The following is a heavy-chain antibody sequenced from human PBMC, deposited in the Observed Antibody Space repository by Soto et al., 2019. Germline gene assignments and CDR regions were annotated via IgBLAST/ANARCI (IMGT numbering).Heavy chain of an antibody. CDR1: GYTFTGYY. V-gene: IGHV1-2*04. CDR2: INPNSGGT. Sequence: ASVKVSCKASGYTFTGYYMHWVRQAPGQGLEWMGWINPNSGGTNYAQKFQGWVTMTRDTSIRPAYMELRRLRSDDTAVYYCARGSKDFGVVITAYWGQGTLVTVSS. D-gene: IGHD3-3*01. J-gene: IGHJ4*02. CDR3: ARGSKDFGVVITAY.